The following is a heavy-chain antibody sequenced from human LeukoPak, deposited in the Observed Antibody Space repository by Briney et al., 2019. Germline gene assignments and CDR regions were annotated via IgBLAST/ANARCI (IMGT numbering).Heavy chain of an antibody. Sequence: SETLSLTCAVYGGSLSGYYWSWIRQPPGKGLEWIGEINHSGSTNYNPSLKSRVTISVDTSKNQFSLKLSSVTAADTAVYYCARAHLFSSSWYRGTSKTNKFGYWGQGTLVTVSS. D-gene: IGHD6-13*01. CDR2: INHSGST. J-gene: IGHJ4*02. CDR1: GGSLSGYY. CDR3: ARAHLFSSSWYRGTSKTNKFGY. V-gene: IGHV4-34*01.